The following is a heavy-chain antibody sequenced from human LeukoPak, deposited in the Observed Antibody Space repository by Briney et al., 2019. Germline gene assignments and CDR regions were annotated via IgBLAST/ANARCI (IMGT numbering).Heavy chain of an antibody. CDR3: ARDVTTVTTLVFDY. V-gene: IGHV3-21*01. CDR2: ISSSSSYI. D-gene: IGHD4-17*01. CDR1: GFSFTFYS. J-gene: IGHJ4*02. Sequence: PGGSLRLSCAASGFSFTFYSMNWVRQAPGKGLEWVSSISSSSSYIYYADSVKGRFTISRDNAKNSLYLQMNSLRAEDTAVYYCARDVTTVTTLVFDYWGQGTLVTVSS.